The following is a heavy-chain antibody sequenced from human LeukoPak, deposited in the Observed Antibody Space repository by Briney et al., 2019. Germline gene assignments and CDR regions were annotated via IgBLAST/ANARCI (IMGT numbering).Heavy chain of an antibody. CDR2: INPNSGGT. J-gene: IGHJ4*02. V-gene: IGHV1-2*02. CDR1: GYTFTGYY. Sequence: ASVKVSCEASGYTFTGYYMHWVRQAPGQGLEWMGWINPNSGGTNYAQKFQGRVTMTRDTSISTAYMELSRLRSDDTAVYYCARLTVAGNFFDYWGQGTLVTVSS. D-gene: IGHD6-19*01. CDR3: ARLTVAGNFFDY.